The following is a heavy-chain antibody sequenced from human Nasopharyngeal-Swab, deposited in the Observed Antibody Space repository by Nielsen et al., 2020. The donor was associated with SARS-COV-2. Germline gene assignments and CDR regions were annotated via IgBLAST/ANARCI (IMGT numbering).Heavy chain of an antibody. J-gene: IGHJ3*02. CDR1: GFTFDDYV. V-gene: IGHV3-9*01. Sequence: SLKISCAASGFTFDDYVMHWVRQAPGKGLEWVSGISWNSGSIGYADSVKGRFTISRDNAKNSLYLQMNSLRAEDTAVYYCARFGGCSSTSCYITFDAFDIWGQGTMVTVSS. CDR2: ISWNSGSI. CDR3: ARFGGCSSTSCYITFDAFDI. D-gene: IGHD2-2*02.